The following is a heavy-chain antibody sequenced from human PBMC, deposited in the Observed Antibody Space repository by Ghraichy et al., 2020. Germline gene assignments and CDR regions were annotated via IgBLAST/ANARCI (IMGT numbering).Heavy chain of an antibody. CDR2: IRPNSGGT. Sequence: ASVKVSCKASGYTFTGYDMHWVRQAPGQGLEWMGWIRPNSGGTNYAQKFQGRVTMTRDTSISTAYMELGRLRSDDTAIYYCATHAYYDILTGYLPFDIWGQGKMVTVSS. D-gene: IGHD3-9*01. V-gene: IGHV1-2*02. J-gene: IGHJ3*02. CDR3: ATHAYYDILTGYLPFDI. CDR1: GYTFTGYD.